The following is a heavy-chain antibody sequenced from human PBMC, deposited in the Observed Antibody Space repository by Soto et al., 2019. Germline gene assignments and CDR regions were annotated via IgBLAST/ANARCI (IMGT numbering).Heavy chain of an antibody. V-gene: IGHV3-23*01. CDR3: AKDQSNSNPLYYFDF. CDR1: GFTFSIYA. D-gene: IGHD3-22*01. J-gene: IGHJ4*02. CDR2: MSRTGDNT. Sequence: GESLKISCAASGFTFSIYAMTWVRQSPGKGLEWVSSMSRTGDNTYYADSVKGRFTISRDNSKNTLYLQMNSLRAEDTATYYCAKDQSNSNPLYYFDFWGPGTLVTVSS.